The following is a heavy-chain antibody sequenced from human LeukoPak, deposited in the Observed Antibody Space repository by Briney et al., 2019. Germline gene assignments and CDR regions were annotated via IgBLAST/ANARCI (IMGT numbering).Heavy chain of an antibody. J-gene: IGHJ6*02. D-gene: IGHD4-23*01. Sequence: GGSLRLSCAASGFTFSNYNMNWVRQAPGKGLEWVSYISSGGSSIHHADSVKGRFTISRDNSKKTLYLQMNSLRAEDTAVYYCARSIGCTGGGVDVRGHGTTVTV. CDR3: ARSIGCTGGGVDV. CDR1: GFTFSNYN. V-gene: IGHV3-11*01. CDR2: ISSGGSSI.